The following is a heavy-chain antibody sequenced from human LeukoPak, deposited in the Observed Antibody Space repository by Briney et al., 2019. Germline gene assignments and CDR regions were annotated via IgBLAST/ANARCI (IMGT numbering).Heavy chain of an antibody. CDR3: ANTRGGYGPFDL. V-gene: IGHV4-39*01. CDR2: IYYSGST. Sequence: PSETLSLTCTVSGGSISSSSYYWGWIRQPPGKGLEWIGSIYYSGSTYYNPSLKSRVTISVDTSKNQFSLKLSSVTAADTAVYYCANTRGGYGPFDLWGRGTLVTVSS. CDR1: GGSISSSSYY. D-gene: IGHD5-18*01. J-gene: IGHJ2*01.